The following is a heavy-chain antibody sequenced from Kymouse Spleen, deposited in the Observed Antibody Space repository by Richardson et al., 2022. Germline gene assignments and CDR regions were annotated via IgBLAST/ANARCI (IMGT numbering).Heavy chain of an antibody. Sequence: EVQLVESGGGLVQPGGSLRLSCAASGFTFSSYDMHWVRQATGKGLEWVSAIGTAGDTYYPGSVKGRFTISRENAKNSLYLQMNSLRAGDTAVYYCARDSTYYYGSGSLYYYYYGMDVWGQGTTVTVSS. J-gene: IGHJ6*02. CDR1: GFTFSSYD. CDR2: IGTAGDT. CDR3: ARDSTYYYGSGSLYYYYYGMDV. V-gene: IGHV3-13*01. D-gene: IGHD3-10*01.